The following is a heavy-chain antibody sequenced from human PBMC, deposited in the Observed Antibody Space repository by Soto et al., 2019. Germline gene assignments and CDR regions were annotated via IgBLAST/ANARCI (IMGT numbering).Heavy chain of an antibody. CDR1: GGTFSSYT. J-gene: IGHJ4*02. Sequence: QVQLVQSGAEMRKPGSSVKVSCKASGGTFSSYTISWVRQAPGQGLEWMGRIIPILGIANYAQKFQGRVTITADKSTSTAYMELSSLRSEDTAVYYCATVYSYSSNYFDYWGQGTLVTVSS. D-gene: IGHD5-18*01. V-gene: IGHV1-69*02. CDR3: ATVYSYSSNYFDY. CDR2: IIPILGIA.